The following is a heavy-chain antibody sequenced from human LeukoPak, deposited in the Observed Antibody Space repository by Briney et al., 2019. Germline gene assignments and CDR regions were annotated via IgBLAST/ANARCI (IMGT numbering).Heavy chain of an antibody. D-gene: IGHD1-26*01. CDR2: ISSSGDT. J-gene: IGHJ4*02. Sequence: GGSLRLSCAASGFTFSSYAMSWVRQAPGKGLEWVSAISSSGDTYYAGSVKGRFTISRDNSKNTLYLQMNSLRAEDTAVYYCAKDAMGATAYYFDYWGQGTMVTVSS. V-gene: IGHV3-23*01. CDR1: GFTFSSYA. CDR3: AKDAMGATAYYFDY.